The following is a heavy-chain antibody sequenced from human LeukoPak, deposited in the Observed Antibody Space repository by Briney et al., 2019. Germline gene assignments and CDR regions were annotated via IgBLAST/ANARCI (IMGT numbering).Heavy chain of an antibody. Sequence: GGSLRLSCAASGFTFSSYAMSWFRQAPGKGLEWVSAISGSGGSTYYADSVKGRFTISRDNSKNTLYLQMNSLRAEDTAVYYCAKAYCGGDCYGDYFDYWGQGTLVTVSS. CDR3: AKAYCGGDCYGDYFDY. D-gene: IGHD2-21*02. V-gene: IGHV3-23*01. CDR1: GFTFSSYA. CDR2: ISGSGGST. J-gene: IGHJ4*02.